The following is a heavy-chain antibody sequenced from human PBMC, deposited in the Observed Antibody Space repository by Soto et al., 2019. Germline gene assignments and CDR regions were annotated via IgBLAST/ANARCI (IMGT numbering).Heavy chain of an antibody. V-gene: IGHV3-30-3*01. J-gene: IGHJ4*02. Sequence: QVQLVESGGGVVQPGRSLRLSCAASGFTFSSYAMHWVRQAPGKGLEWVAVISYDGSNKYYADSVKGRFTISRDNSKNTLYLQMNSLRAEDTAVDYCAIDDDSSGYSVYWGQGTLVTVSS. D-gene: IGHD3-22*01. CDR1: GFTFSSYA. CDR3: AIDDDSSGYSVY. CDR2: ISYDGSNK.